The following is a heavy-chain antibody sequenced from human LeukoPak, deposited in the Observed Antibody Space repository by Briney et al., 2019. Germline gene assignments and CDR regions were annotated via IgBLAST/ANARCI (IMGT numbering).Heavy chain of an antibody. V-gene: IGHV1-8*03. Sequence: ASVKVSCKASRYTLTSYDINWVRQATGQGLEWMGWMNPNSGNIVYAQKFHGRVTITRNTSIGTAYMELSSLRSEDTAVYYCARGRGSPYGDYGPVDYWGQGTLVTVSS. CDR2: MNPNSGNI. J-gene: IGHJ4*02. D-gene: IGHD4-17*01. CDR1: RYTLTSYD. CDR3: ARGRGSPYGDYGPVDY.